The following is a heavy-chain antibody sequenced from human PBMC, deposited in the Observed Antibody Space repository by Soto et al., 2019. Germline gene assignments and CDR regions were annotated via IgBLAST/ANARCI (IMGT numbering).Heavy chain of an antibody. J-gene: IGHJ6*03. Sequence: EVQLVESGGGLVQPGGSLRLSCAASGFTFSSYSRNWVRQAPGKGLEWVSYISSSSSTIYYADSVKGRFTISRDNAKNSLYLQMNSLRAEDTAVYYCARGGYDFWSGYYPLYYYYYMDVWGKGTTVTVSS. CDR2: ISSSSSTI. V-gene: IGHV3-48*01. CDR3: ARGGYDFWSGYYPLYYYYYMDV. CDR1: GFTFSSYS. D-gene: IGHD3-3*01.